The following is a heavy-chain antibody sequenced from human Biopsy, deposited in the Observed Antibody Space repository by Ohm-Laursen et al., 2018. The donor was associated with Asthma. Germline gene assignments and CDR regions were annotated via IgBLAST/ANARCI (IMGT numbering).Heavy chain of an antibody. V-gene: IGHV3-30*03. D-gene: IGHD4-23*01. Sequence: LSCSASGFVFSQSGMHWVRQAPGKGLEWVALISSDGHNKYYRDSVKGRFTISRDNSKLRLYLEINSLRVEDSAVYYCARESGQDSGGTGAFDRWGQGIMVAVSS. CDR2: ISSDGHNK. CDR3: ARESGQDSGGTGAFDR. J-gene: IGHJ3*02. CDR1: GFVFSQSG.